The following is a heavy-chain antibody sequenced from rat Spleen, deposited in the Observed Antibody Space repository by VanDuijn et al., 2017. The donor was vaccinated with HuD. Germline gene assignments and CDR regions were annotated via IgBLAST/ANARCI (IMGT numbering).Heavy chain of an antibody. CDR1: GFTFTDFY. J-gene: IGHJ1*01. CDR3: ARAGYLRDWYFDF. Sequence: EVQLVESDGGLVRPGRSLKPSCATSGFTFTDFYMAWVRQAPTKGLEWVATISYDGNSIYYRDSVKGRFTISRDNAQSTLYLQMDSLRSEDTATYYCARAGYLRDWYFDFWGPGTMVTVSS. CDR2: ISYDGNSI. V-gene: IGHV5-29*01. D-gene: IGHD2-2*01.